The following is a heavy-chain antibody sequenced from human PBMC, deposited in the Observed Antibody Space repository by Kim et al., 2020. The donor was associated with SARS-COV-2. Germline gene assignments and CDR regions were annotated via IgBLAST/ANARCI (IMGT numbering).Heavy chain of an antibody. V-gene: IGHV3-33*06. Sequence: GGSLRLSCTVSGFTFSNYAMNWVRQAPGKGLEWVAVIWHDGSNKYYADSVKGRFTISRDNSMNTLFLEMNDMRADDTAVYYCAKEGVDQVERHPIDYCGQGALVTVSS. CDR2: IWHDGSNK. D-gene: IGHD1-1*01. CDR3: AKEGVDQVERHPIDY. CDR1: GFTFSNYA. J-gene: IGHJ4*02.